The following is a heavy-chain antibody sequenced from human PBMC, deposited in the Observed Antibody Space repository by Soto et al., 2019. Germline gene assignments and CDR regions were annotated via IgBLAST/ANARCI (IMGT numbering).Heavy chain of an antibody. D-gene: IGHD2-15*01. CDR2: IYTSGST. CDR3: ARSSGASYYYYSGMDV. J-gene: IGHJ6*02. CDR1: GGSISSYY. V-gene: IGHV4-4*07. Sequence: SETLSLTCTVSGGSISSYYWSWIRQPAGKGLEWIGRIYTSGSTNYNPSLKSRVTMSVDTSKNQFSLKLSSVTAADTAVYYCARSSGASYYYYSGMDVWGQGATVTVSS.